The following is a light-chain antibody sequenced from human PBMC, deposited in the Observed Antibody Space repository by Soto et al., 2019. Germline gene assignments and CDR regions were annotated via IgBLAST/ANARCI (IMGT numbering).Light chain of an antibody. CDR3: QHRTSRYT. J-gene: IGKJ2*01. Sequence: EIVLTQSPATLSLSRGERATRSCTASQSVNSYLAWYQHRPGQAPRLLIYDTFNRATGVPARFSGSGSGTDFTLTISSLEPEDFAVYYCQHRTSRYTFGQGTKVDIK. V-gene: IGKV3-11*01. CDR2: DTF. CDR1: QSVNSY.